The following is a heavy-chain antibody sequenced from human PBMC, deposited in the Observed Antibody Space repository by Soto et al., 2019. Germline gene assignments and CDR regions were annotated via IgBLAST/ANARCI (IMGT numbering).Heavy chain of an antibody. V-gene: IGHV1-69*13. Sequence: ASVKVSCKASGGTFSSYAISWVRQAPGQGLEWMGGIIPIFGTANYAQKFQGRVTITADESTSTAYMELSSLRSEDTAVYYCARDQSLGKDVDTAMVFDYWGQGTLVTVSS. D-gene: IGHD5-18*01. CDR3: ARDQSLGKDVDTAMVFDY. J-gene: IGHJ4*02. CDR1: GGTFSSYA. CDR2: IIPIFGTA.